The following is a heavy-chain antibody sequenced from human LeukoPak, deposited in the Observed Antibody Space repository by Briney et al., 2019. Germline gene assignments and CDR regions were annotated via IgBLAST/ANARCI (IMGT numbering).Heavy chain of an antibody. CDR2: ISSSSSYI. V-gene: IGHV3-21*01. D-gene: IGHD4-17*01. J-gene: IGHJ4*02. CDR1: GFTLSNCS. Sequence: GGSLRLSCAASGFTLSNCSMNWVRQAPGKGLEWVAFISSSSSYIFYADSLKGRFTISRDNAKNSLYLQMNSLRADDTAVYYCARDLAYGDDGLWGQGTLVTVSS. CDR3: ARDLAYGDDGL.